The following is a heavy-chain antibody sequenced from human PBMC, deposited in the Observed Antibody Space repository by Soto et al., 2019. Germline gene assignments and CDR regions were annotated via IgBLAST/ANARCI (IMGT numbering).Heavy chain of an antibody. J-gene: IGHJ3*02. V-gene: IGHV3-30*09. Sequence: QGQLMESGGGVVQPGKSLRLSCAASGFSFSSYSLHWVRQAPGKGLEWVAVISYNGLSQFYADSVRGRLAISRDNAKNTLYLQMNSLRDEDPSVYFCARGGRGLRGAFDIWGQGTRVTVSS. CDR3: ARGGRGLRGAFDI. D-gene: IGHD2-15*01. CDR1: GFSFSSYS. CDR2: ISYNGLSQ.